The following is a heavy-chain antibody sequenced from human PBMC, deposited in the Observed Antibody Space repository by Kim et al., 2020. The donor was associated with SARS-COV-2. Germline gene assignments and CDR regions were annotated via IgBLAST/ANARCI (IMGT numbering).Heavy chain of an antibody. D-gene: IGHD3-22*01. Sequence: GGSLRLSCAASGFTVSSYYMSWVRQAPGKGLEWVSVIYSGGSTYYADSVKGRFTISRHNSKNTLYLQMNSLRAEDTAGYYCARPYYYYSSDLNMGWGHYYYGMDVWGQGTTVTVSS. CDR3: ARPYYYYSSDLNMGWGHYYYGMDV. CDR2: IYSGGST. CDR1: GFTVSSYY. V-gene: IGHV3-53*04. J-gene: IGHJ6*02.